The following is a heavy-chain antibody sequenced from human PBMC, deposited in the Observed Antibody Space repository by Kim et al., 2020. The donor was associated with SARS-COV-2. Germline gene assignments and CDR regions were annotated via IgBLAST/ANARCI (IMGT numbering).Heavy chain of an antibody. Sequence: SETLSLTCTVSGGSISSYYWSWIRQPPGKGLEWIGYIYYSGSTNYNPSLKSRVTISVDTSKNQFSLKLSSVTAADTAVYYCARTHVEFRSGYYVNYYDY. CDR3: ARTHVEFRSGYYVNYYDY. J-gene: IGHJ6*01. CDR2: IYYSGST. CDR1: GGSISSYY. D-gene: IGHD3-3*01. V-gene: IGHV4-59*01.